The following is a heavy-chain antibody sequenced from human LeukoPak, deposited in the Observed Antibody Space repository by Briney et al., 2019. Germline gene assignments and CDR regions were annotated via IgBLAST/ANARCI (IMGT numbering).Heavy chain of an antibody. CDR1: GYTFTSYD. J-gene: IGHJ4*02. CDR2: INPNSGGT. Sequence: ASVKVSCKASGYTFTSYDINWVRQAPGQGLEWMGWINPNSGGTNYAQKFQGRVTMTRDTSTSTAYMELSRLRSDDTAVYYCARVTYYDFWSGYYTDKYYFDYWGQGTLVTVSS. CDR3: ARVTYYDFWSGYYTDKYYFDY. V-gene: IGHV1-2*02. D-gene: IGHD3-3*01.